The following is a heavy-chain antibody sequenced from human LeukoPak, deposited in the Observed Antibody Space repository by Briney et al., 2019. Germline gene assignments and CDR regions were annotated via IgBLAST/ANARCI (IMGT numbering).Heavy chain of an antibody. J-gene: IGHJ3*02. CDR2: ISSSGSTI. CDR1: GLTFSDYY. V-gene: IGHV3-11*04. D-gene: IGHD3-22*01. CDR3: ARALHYYDSSGYYPPYDAFDI. Sequence: KPAGSLRLSCAASGLTFSDYYMSWIRQAPRKGLERVSYISSSGSTIYYADSVKGRFTITRDNAKNSLYLQMNSLRAEDTAVYYCARALHYYDSSGYYPPYDAFDIWGQGTMVTVSS.